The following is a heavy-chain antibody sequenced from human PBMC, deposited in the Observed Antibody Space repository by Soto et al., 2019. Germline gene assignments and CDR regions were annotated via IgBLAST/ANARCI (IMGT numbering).Heavy chain of an antibody. D-gene: IGHD6-19*01. V-gene: IGHV4-61*01. CDR2: SYYSGYYSGST. CDR3: ARHGSGSGWFFFDP. J-gene: IGHJ5*02. CDR1: GDSVTSDSYF. Sequence: NPSETLSLTCTVSGDSVTSDSYFWSWIRQPPGKGLEWIGNSYYSGYYSGSTNHNPSLKSRVTVSVDTSKNQFSLKLRSVTTADTAVYYCARHGSGSGWFFFDPWGQGALVTVS.